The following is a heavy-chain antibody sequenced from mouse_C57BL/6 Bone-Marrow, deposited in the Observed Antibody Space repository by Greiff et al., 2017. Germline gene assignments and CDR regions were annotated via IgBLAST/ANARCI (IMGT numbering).Heavy chain of an antibody. J-gene: IGHJ3*01. Sequence: QVQLQQPGAELVMPGASVKLSCKASGFTFTSYWMHWVQQSPGQGLEWIGEIDPSDSYTNYTHKFKGKSTLTVDKSSSTAYMQLSSLTSEDSAVYYCGRSSSGYDAYWGQGTLVTVSA. CDR1: GFTFTSYW. V-gene: IGHV1-69*01. D-gene: IGHD3-2*02. CDR2: IDPSDSYT. CDR3: GRSSSGYDAY.